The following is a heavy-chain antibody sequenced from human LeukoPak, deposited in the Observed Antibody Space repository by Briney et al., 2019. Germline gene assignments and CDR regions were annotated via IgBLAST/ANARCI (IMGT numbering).Heavy chain of an antibody. CDR2: IYYSGST. V-gene: IGHV4-4*02. CDR3: AILGYSYGY. CDR1: GGSISSNNW. J-gene: IGHJ4*02. D-gene: IGHD5-18*01. Sequence: SGTLSLTCAVSGGSISSNNWWGWVRQPPGKGLEWIGYIYYSGSTYYNPSLKSRVTISVDTSKNQFSLKLSSVTAADTAVYYCAILGYSYGYWGQGTLVTVSS.